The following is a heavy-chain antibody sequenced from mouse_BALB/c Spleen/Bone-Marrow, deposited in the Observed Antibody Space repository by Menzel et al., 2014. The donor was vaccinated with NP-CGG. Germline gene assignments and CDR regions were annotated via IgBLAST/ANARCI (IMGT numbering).Heavy chain of an antibody. V-gene: IGHV5-9-4*01. CDR1: GFTFXSYA. Sequence: DVMLVESGGGLVKPGGSLKLSCAASGFTFXSYAMSWVRQSPEKRLEWVAEISSGGSYTYYPDTVTGRFTISRDNAKNTLYLEMSSLRSEDTAMYYCARDHYGYYTMDYWGQGTSVTVSS. CDR2: ISSGGSYT. CDR3: ARDHYGYYTMDY. D-gene: IGHD1-2*01. J-gene: IGHJ4*01.